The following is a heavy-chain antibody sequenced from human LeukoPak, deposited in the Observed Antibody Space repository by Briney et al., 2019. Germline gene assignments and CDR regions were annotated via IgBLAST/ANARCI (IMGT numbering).Heavy chain of an antibody. J-gene: IGHJ5*02. CDR2: INPNSGGT. V-gene: IGHV1-2*06. Sequence: ASVKVSCKASGYTFTGYYMHWVRQAPGQGLEWMGRINPNSGGTNYAQKFQGRVTMTTDTSTSTAYMELRSLRSDDTAVYYCAREHTDYGDYGWFDPWGQGTLVTVSS. CDR3: AREHTDYGDYGWFDP. CDR1: GYTFTGYY. D-gene: IGHD4-17*01.